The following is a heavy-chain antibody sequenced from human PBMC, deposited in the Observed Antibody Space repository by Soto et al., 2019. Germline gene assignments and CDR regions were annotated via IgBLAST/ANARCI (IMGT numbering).Heavy chain of an antibody. V-gene: IGHV4-30-4*01. J-gene: IGHJ4*02. CDR1: GGSISSGDYY. CDR3: ARVYSGSYSDY. D-gene: IGHD1-26*01. Sequence: SETLSLTCTVSGGSISSGDYYWSWIRQPPGKGLEWIGYIFHSGSTHYNPSLKTRVTISVDKSKNQFSLKLSSVTAADTAVYYCARVYSGSYSDYWGQGTLVTVSS. CDR2: IFHSGST.